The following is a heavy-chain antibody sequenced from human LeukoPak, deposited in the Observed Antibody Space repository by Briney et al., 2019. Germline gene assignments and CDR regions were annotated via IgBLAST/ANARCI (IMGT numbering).Heavy chain of an antibody. V-gene: IGHV4-59*01. CDR2: IYYSGST. CDR3: AREKGQWPPSGMDV. CDR1: GGSISSYY. J-gene: IGHJ6*02. Sequence: SETLSLTCTVSGGSISSYYWSWIRQPPGKGLEWIGYIYYSGSTNYNPSLKSRVTISVDTSKNQFSLKLSSVTAADTAVYYCAREKGQWPPSGMDVWGQGTTVTVSS. D-gene: IGHD6-19*01.